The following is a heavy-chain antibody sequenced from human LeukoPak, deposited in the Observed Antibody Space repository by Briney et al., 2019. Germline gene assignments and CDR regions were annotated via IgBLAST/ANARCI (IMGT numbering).Heavy chain of an antibody. CDR3: ASYELYAPFDY. D-gene: IGHD3-3*01. CDR1: GFTFSSYS. J-gene: IGHJ4*02. V-gene: IGHV3-21*01. Sequence: PGGSLRLSCAASGFTFSSYSMNWVRQAPGKGLEWVSSISSSSSYIYYADSVKGRFTISRDNAKNSLYLQMNSLRAEDAAVYYCASYELYAPFDYWGQGTLVTVSS. CDR2: ISSSSSYI.